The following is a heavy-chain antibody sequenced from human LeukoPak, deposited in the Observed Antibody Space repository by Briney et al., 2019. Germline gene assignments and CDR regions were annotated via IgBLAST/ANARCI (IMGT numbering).Heavy chain of an antibody. CDR3: AREGSQLLFPY. V-gene: IGHV4-34*01. D-gene: IGHD2-2*01. CDR1: GGSFSGYY. Sequence: SGTLSLTCAVYGGSFSGYYWSWIRQPPGKGLEWIGEINHSGSTNYNPSLKSRVTISVDTSKNQFSLKLSSVTAADTAVYYCAREGSQLLFPYWGQGTLVTVSS. CDR2: INHSGST. J-gene: IGHJ4*02.